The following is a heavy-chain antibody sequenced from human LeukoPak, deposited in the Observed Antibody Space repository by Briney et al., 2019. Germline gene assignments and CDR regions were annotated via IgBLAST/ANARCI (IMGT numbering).Heavy chain of an antibody. Sequence: GESLQISCKGSGYSFTSYWIGWVRQMPGKGLEWMGIIYPGDSDTRYSPSFQGQVTISADKSISTAYLQWSSLKASDTAMYYCARLPICGSDCYSPYYYYYMDVWGKGTTVTVSS. J-gene: IGHJ6*03. CDR2: IYPGDSDT. D-gene: IGHD2-21*01. CDR3: ARLPICGSDCYSPYYYYYMDV. V-gene: IGHV5-51*01. CDR1: GYSFTSYW.